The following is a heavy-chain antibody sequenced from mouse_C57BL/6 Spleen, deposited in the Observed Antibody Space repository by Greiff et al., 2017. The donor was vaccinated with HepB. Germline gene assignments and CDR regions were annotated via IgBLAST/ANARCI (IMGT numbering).Heavy chain of an antibody. Sequence: QVQLQQPGAELVMPGASVKLSCKASGYTFTSYWMHWVKQRPGQGLEWIGEIDPSDSYTNYNQKFKGKSTLTVDKSSSTAYMQLSSLTSEDSAIYYCAREDDYDGLAYWGQETLVTVAA. CDR1: GYTFTSYW. D-gene: IGHD2-4*01. V-gene: IGHV1-69*01. CDR2: IDPSDSYT. CDR3: AREDDYDGLAY. J-gene: IGHJ3*01.